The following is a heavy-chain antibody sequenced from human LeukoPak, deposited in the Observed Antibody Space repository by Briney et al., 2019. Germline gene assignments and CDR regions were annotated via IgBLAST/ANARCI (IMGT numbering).Heavy chain of an antibody. CDR2: ISYDGSNK. D-gene: IGHD6-13*01. CDR1: GFTFSSYG. Sequence: GGSLRLSCAASGFTFSSYGMHWVRQAPGKGLEWVAVISYDGSNKYYADSVKGRFTISRDNSKNTLYLQMNSLRAEDTAIYYCAKHSSSWHYFDYWGQGTLVAVSS. CDR3: AKHSSSWHYFDY. V-gene: IGHV3-30*18. J-gene: IGHJ4*02.